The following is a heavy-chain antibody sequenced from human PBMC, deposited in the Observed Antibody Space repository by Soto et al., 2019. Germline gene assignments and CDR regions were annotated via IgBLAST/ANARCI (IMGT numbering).Heavy chain of an antibody. V-gene: IGHV4-61*01. Sequence: SETLSLTCTVSGGSVSSGSYYWSWIRQPPGKGLEWIGYIYYSGSTNYNPSLKSRVTISVDTSKNQFSLKLSSMTAADTAVYYCAREAPYYYDSSGYAYRFDYWGQGTLVTVSS. CDR1: GGSVSSGSYY. J-gene: IGHJ4*02. D-gene: IGHD3-22*01. CDR2: IYYSGST. CDR3: AREAPYYYDSSGYAYRFDY.